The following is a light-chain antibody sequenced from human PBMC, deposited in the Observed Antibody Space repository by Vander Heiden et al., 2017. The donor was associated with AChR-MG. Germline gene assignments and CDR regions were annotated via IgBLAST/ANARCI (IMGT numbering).Light chain of an antibody. CDR1: GSDVGGHDS. CDR2: DVT. V-gene: IGLV2-14*01. CDR3: SSSTTFNTGM. J-gene: IGLJ3*02. Sequence: QSALTQPASVSGSPGQSLTISCPGTGSDVGGHDSVSWYQQRPGKAPQLILYDVTQRPSGVSNRFSGSKSGDTASLTISGLRAEDEATYYCSSSTTFNTGMFGGGTKVTVL.